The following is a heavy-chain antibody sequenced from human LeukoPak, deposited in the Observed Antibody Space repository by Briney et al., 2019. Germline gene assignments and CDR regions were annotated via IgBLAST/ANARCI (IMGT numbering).Heavy chain of an antibody. CDR3: VKAGQWFGELSAFDT. CDR1: GFTFSSYA. Sequence: GGSLRLSCSASGFTFSSYAMHWVRQAPGKGLEYVSAISSNGGSTYYADSVKGRFTISRDNSKNTLYLQMSSLRAEDTAVYYCVKAGQWFGELSAFDTWGQGTMVTVSS. V-gene: IGHV3-64D*06. CDR2: ISSNGGST. J-gene: IGHJ3*02. D-gene: IGHD3-10*01.